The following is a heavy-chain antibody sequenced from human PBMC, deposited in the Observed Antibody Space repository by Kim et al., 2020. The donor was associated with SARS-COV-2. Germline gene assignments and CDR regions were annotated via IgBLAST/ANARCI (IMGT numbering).Heavy chain of an antibody. D-gene: IGHD3-10*01. J-gene: IGHJ3*02. V-gene: IGHV3-23*01. Sequence: GGSLRLSCAASGFTFSSYAMNWVRQAPGKGLEGVSAITVSGATTYYADSVKGRFTISRDNSKNTLYLQMNSLRAEDTAIYYCAKYADRASGGHAFEIWGQGTRVTVS. CDR2: ITVSGATT. CDR3: AKYADRASGGHAFEI. CDR1: GFTFSSYA.